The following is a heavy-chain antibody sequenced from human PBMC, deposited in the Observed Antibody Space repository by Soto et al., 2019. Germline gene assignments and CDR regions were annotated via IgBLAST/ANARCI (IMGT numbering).Heavy chain of an antibody. D-gene: IGHD6-19*01. J-gene: IGHJ6*03. Sequence: QVQLVQSGAEVKKPGSSVKVSCKASGGTFSSYTISWVRQAPGQGLEWMGRIIPILGIANYAQKFQGRVTITADKSTSTAYRELSSLRSEDTAVYYCARALGDSSGPYELYYYMDVWGKGTTVTVSS. V-gene: IGHV1-69*02. CDR1: GGTFSSYT. CDR3: ARALGDSSGPYELYYYMDV. CDR2: IIPILGIA.